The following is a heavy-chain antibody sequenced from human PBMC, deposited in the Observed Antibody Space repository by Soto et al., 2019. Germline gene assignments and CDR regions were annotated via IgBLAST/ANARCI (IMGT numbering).Heavy chain of an antibody. D-gene: IGHD6-6*01. J-gene: IGHJ6*02. V-gene: IGHV4-39*01. CDR3: ARRRGSIAAPRYYYYYGMDV. Sequence: PSETLSLTCTVSGGSISSSSYYWGWIRQPPGKGLEWIGSIYYSGSTYYNPSLKSRVTISVDTSKNQLSLKLSSVTAADTAVYYFARRRGSIAAPRYYYYYGMDVWGQGTTVTVSS. CDR1: GGSISSSSYY. CDR2: IYYSGST.